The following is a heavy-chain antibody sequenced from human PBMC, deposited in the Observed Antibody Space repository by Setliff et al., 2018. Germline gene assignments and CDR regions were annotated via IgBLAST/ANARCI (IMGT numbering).Heavy chain of an antibody. D-gene: IGHD6-6*01. V-gene: IGHV7-4-1*02. J-gene: IGHJ6*03. CDR2: INTNTGNP. CDR3: ASSAKAARPGYYYYYMDV. Sequence: ASVKVSCKASGYSFSTYAMSWIRQAPGQGLEWMGWINTNTGNPSYAQGFTGRFVFSLDTSVSTAYLQISSLKAEDTAVYYCASSAKAARPGYYYYYMDVWGKGTTVTVSS. CDR1: GYSFSTYA.